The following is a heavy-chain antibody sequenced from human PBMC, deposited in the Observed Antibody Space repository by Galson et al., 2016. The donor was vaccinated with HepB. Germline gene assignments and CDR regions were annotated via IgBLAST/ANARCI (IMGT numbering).Heavy chain of an antibody. D-gene: IGHD6-19*01. CDR2: ISYNGNNK. Sequence: SLRLSCAASGFTLDNYGIHWVRQAPGQGLEWVALISYNGNNKYYADSVKGRFTISRDSSKNTVFLQMKSLRAEDTAEYYWAKDWGLEVAFPRFFDYWGQGTLVTVSS. J-gene: IGHJ4*02. CDR3: AKDWGLEVAFPRFFDY. V-gene: IGHV3-30*18. CDR1: GFTLDNYG.